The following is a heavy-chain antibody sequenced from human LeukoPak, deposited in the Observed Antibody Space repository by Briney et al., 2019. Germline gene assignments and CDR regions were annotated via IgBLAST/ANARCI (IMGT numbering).Heavy chain of an antibody. CDR2: MYTGGTT. J-gene: IGHJ4*02. V-gene: IGHV3-53*01. D-gene: IGHD3-16*01. Sequence: GGSLRLSCAASGFSLDDFAMHWVRQAPGKGLEWVSAMYTGGTTYYADSVQGRFTISRDNSKNTLYPQMNSLRAEDTAVYYCAKDEATSGGGLASWGQGTLVTVSS. CDR1: GFSLDDFA. CDR3: AKDEATSGGGLAS.